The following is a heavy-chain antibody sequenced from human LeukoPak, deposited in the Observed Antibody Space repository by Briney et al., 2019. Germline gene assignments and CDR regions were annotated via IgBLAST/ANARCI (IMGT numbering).Heavy chain of an antibody. CDR3: ARARRNYDFWSGILGY. CDR2: MNPNSGNT. J-gene: IGHJ4*02. CDR1: GYTLPSYD. V-gene: IGHV1-8*03. D-gene: IGHD3-3*01. Sequence: ASVKVSCKASGYTLPSYDINWVRQATGQGLEWMGWMNPNSGNTGYAQKFQGRVTITRNTSISTAYMELRSLRSEDTAVYYCARARRNYDFWSGILGYWGQGTLVTVFS.